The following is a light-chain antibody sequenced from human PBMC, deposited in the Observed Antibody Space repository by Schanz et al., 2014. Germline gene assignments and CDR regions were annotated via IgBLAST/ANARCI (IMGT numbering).Light chain of an antibody. Sequence: QSALTQPRSVSGSPGQSVTISCTGTSSDVGGYDYVSWYQQHPGKAPKFMIYDVSKRPSGVPDRFSGSKSGNTASLTISGLQAEDEADYYCQSYDSSLSGPWVFGGGTKLTVL. CDR2: DVS. CDR3: QSYDSSLSGPWV. V-gene: IGLV2-11*01. CDR1: SSDVGGYDY. J-gene: IGLJ3*02.